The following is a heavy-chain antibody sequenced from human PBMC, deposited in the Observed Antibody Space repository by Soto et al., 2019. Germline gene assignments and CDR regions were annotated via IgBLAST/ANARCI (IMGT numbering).Heavy chain of an antibody. D-gene: IGHD3-22*01. Sequence: LTFVSYGVRCVRQTPRKGLEWVANIKQDGSEKYYVDSVKGRFTISRDNAKNSLYLQMNSLRAEDTAVYYCARFYYDSSGYLPSPYYYYYGMDVWGQGTTVTVSS. CDR3: ARFYYDSSGYLPSPYYYYYGMDV. V-gene: IGHV3-7*04. J-gene: IGHJ6*02. CDR1: LTFVSYG. CDR2: IKQDGSEK.